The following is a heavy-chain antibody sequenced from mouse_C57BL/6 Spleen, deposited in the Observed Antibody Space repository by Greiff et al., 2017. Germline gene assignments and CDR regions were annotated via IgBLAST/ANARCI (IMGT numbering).Heavy chain of an antibody. D-gene: IGHD1-1*01. J-gene: IGHJ1*03. CDR3: ARSGGYYYGSSYGYFDV. CDR1: GYTFTSYW. V-gene: IGHV1-55*01. CDR2: IYPGSGST. Sequence: QVQLQQPGAELVKPGASVKMSCKASGYTFTSYWITWVKQRPGQGLEWIGDIYPGSGSTNYNEKFKSKATLTVDTSSRTAYMQLSSLTSEDSAVYYCARSGGYYYGSSYGYFDVWGTGTTVTVSS.